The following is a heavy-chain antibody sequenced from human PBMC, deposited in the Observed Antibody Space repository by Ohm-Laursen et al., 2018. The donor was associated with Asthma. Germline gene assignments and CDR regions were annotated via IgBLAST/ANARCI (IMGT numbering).Heavy chain of an antibody. CDR2: ISEGGGNT. CDR3: AKGDLGWYGNSAYAH. J-gene: IGHJ4*02. V-gene: IGHV3-23*01. CDR1: GFTFSKYA. Sequence: SLRLSCAASGFTFSKYAMSWVRQAPGKGLEWVSAISEGGGNTNYADSVKGRFTISRDESKNTLFLQMNSLRAEDTALYYCAKGDLGWYGNSAYAHWGQGTLVTVST. D-gene: IGHD3-22*01.